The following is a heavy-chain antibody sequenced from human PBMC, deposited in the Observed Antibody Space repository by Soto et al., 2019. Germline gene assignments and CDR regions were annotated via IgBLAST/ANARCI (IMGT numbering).Heavy chain of an antibody. V-gene: IGHV3-23*01. CDR1: GFTFGSYV. J-gene: IGHJ5*02. D-gene: IGHD5-12*01. CDR3: AKDPWLRGWFDP. Sequence: PGGSMRLSCAASGFTFGSYVMNWVRQAPGKGLEWVSSISGSGGSIYYVDSVRGRFTISRDNSKNTLYLQMNSLRAEDTAVYYCAKDPWLRGWFDPWGQGTLVTVSS. CDR2: ISGSGGSI.